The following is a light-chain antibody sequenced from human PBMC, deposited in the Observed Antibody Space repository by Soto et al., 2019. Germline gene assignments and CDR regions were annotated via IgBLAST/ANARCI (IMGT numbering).Light chain of an antibody. CDR1: RSDIGSYNS. J-gene: IGLJ3*02. CDR2: EVT. CDR3: FAYAGDSTWL. V-gene: IGLV2-23*02. Sequence: QSVLTQPASVSGSPGESITISCTGTRSDIGSYNSIAWYQQHPGKAPRVMIFEVTQRPSGISNRFSGSKSGYTASLTISGLQAEDEADYFCFAYAGDSTWLFGGGTKLTVL.